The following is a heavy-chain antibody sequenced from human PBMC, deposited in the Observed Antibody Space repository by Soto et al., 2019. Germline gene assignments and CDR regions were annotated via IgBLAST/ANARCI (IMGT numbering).Heavy chain of an antibody. CDR2: ISAYNGNT. CDR3: ARDPRYCSGGSCYSGPEYFQH. Sequence: ASVKVSCKASGYTFTSYGISWVRQAPGQGLEWMGWISAYNGNTNYAQKLQGRVTMTTDTSTSTAYIELRSLRSDDTAVYYCARDPRYCSGGSCYSGPEYFQHWGQGTLVTVSS. V-gene: IGHV1-18*01. J-gene: IGHJ1*01. CDR1: GYTFTSYG. D-gene: IGHD2-15*01.